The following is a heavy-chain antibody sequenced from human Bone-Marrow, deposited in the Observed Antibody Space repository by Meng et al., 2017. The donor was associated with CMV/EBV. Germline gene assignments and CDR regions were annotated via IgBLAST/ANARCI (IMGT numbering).Heavy chain of an antibody. V-gene: IGHV3-30-3*01. CDR2: ISYDGSNK. J-gene: IGHJ4*02. Sequence: GRPLRLSCAASGFTFSSYAMHWVRQAPGKGLEWVAVISYDGSNKYYADSVKGRFTISRDNSKNTLYLQMNSLRAEDTAVYYFARGESSDYWGQGTLVTVLL. CDR3: ARGESSDY. CDR1: GFTFSSYA.